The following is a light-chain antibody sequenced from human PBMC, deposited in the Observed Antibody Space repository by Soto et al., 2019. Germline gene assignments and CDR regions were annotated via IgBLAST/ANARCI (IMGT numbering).Light chain of an antibody. CDR3: HQYDTVPYD. CDR1: HAINTY. V-gene: IGKV1-33*01. J-gene: IGKJ3*01. CDR2: DAS. Sequence: DIPLTQSPSSLSASVGDRVTITCQASHAINTYLHWYQQKLGKAPKLLIYDASNLETGVPSRFSGSGSGTEFTFTITSLQPEDIATYYCHQYDTVPYDFGPGTKVDL.